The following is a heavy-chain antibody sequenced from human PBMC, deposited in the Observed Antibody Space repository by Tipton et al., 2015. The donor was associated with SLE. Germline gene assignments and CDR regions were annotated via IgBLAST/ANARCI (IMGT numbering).Heavy chain of an antibody. Sequence: GLVKPSETLSLSCAVYGGSVSGYFWSWIRQSPGKGLEWLGEINHGGGTNYNPSLKSRVTMLIDTSKNQFSLRLSSVAAADTAVYFCARGSSGSGSYPFDDWGQGTLVTVSS. J-gene: IGHJ4*02. CDR3: ARGSSGSGSYPFDD. CDR2: INHGGGT. D-gene: IGHD3-10*01. V-gene: IGHV4-34*01. CDR1: GGSVSGYF.